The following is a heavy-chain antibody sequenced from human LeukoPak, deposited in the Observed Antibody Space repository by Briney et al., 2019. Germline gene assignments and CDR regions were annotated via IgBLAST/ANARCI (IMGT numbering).Heavy chain of an antibody. CDR3: ARDHKEYSGSWYDSLHPYYYYYYMDV. J-gene: IGHJ6*03. Sequence: SETLSLTCTVSGGSISSSSYYWGWIRQPPGKGLEWIGSIYYSGSTYYNPSLKSRVTMSVDTSKNQFSLKLSSVTAADTAVYYCARDHKEYSGSWYDSLHPYYYYYYMDVWGKGTTVTISS. CDR1: GGSISSSSYY. D-gene: IGHD6-13*01. V-gene: IGHV4-39*07. CDR2: IYYSGST.